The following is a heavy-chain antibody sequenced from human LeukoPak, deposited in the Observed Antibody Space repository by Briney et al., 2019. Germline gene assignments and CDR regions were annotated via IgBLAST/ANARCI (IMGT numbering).Heavy chain of an antibody. CDR1: GYTFTSYD. J-gene: IGHJ6*02. D-gene: IGHD1-1*01. V-gene: IGHV1-8*01. CDR3: ASKLEGDLFNYYYYGMDV. Sequence: ASVKVSCKASGYTFTSYDISWVRQATGQGLEWMGWMNPNSGNTGYAQKFQGRVTMTRNTSISTAYMELSSLRSEDTAAYYCASKLEGDLFNYYYYGMDVWGQGTTVTVSS. CDR2: MNPNSGNT.